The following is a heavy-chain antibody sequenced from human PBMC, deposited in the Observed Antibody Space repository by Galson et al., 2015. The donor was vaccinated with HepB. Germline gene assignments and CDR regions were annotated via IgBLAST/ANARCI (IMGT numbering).Heavy chain of an antibody. D-gene: IGHD2-8*02. Sequence: SVKVSCKASGGTFSSYAISWVRQAPGQGLEWMGGIIPIFGTANYAQKFQGRVTITADESTSTAYMELSSLRSEDTAVYYCARDCTGGVCYQQYDRFDPWGQGTLVTVSS. CDR1: GGTFSSYA. J-gene: IGHJ5*02. CDR2: IIPIFGTA. CDR3: ARDCTGGVCYQQYDRFDP. V-gene: IGHV1-69*13.